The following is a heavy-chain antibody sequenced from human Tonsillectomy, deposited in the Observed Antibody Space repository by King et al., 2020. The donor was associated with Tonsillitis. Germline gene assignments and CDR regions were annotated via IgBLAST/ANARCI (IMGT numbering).Heavy chain of an antibody. Sequence: VQLVESGGGVVQPGRSLRLSCAASGFTFSNYDMHWVRQAPGKGLEWVAVIWYDGSNKYYGDSVKGRFTISRDNSKNTLYLKMNSLRVEDTAVYYCARARGSGYDYYWGQGTLVTVSS. D-gene: IGHD5-12*01. V-gene: IGHV3-33*01. CDR1: GFTFSNYD. CDR2: IWYDGSNK. J-gene: IGHJ4*02. CDR3: ARARGSGYDYY.